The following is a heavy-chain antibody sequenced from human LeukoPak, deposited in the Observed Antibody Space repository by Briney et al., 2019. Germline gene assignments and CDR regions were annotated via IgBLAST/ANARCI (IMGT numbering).Heavy chain of an antibody. V-gene: IGHV1-18*01. CDR1: GYTFTSYG. CDR3: ASWPWCSSTSCRRGLDY. J-gene: IGHJ4*02. Sequence: ASVKVSCKASGYTFTSYGISWVRQAPGQGLEWMGWISAYNGNTNYAQKFQGRVTMTRDTSISTAYMELSRLRSDGTAVYYCASWPWCSSTSCRRGLDYWGQGTLVTVSS. D-gene: IGHD2-2*01. CDR2: ISAYNGNT.